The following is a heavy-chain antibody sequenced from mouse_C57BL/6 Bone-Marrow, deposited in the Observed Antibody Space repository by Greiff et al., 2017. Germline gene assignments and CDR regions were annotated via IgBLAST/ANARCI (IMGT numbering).Heavy chain of an antibody. D-gene: IGHD1-1*01. J-gene: IGHJ3*01. CDR1: GYTFTSYW. CDR3: AREGGSPFAY. Sequence: QVQLQQPGAELVKPGASVKLSCKASGYTFTSYWMQWVKQRPGQGLEWIGEIDPSDSYTNYNQKFKGKATLTVDTSSSTAYMQLISLTSEDSAVYYCAREGGSPFAYWGQGTLVTVSA. CDR2: IDPSDSYT. V-gene: IGHV1-50*01.